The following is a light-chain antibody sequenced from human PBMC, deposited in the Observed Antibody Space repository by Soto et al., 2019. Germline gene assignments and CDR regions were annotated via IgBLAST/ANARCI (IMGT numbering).Light chain of an antibody. CDR2: DAS. J-gene: IGKJ5*01. CDR3: QQYHTSSIT. V-gene: IGKV1-5*01. Sequence: DIQMTQSPSTLSASVGDRVTITCRSSHNIDRWLAWYQQKPGKAPKLLIYDASTLERGVPSRFSGTGSGTEFTLTIDRLQPDDFATYYCQQYHTSSITFGQGTRLEI. CDR1: HNIDRW.